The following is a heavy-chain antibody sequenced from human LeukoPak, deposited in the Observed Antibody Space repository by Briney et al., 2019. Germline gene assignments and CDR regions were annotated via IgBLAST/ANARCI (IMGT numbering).Heavy chain of an antibody. CDR2: IYYSGST. J-gene: IGHJ5*02. CDR1: GGSISSGGYY. Sequence: PSETLSLTCTVSGGSISSGGYYWSWIRQHPGKGLEWIGYIYYSGSTNYNPSLKSRVTISVDTSKNQFSLKLSSVTAADTAVYYCARVRDYYDSSGYPHRWFDPWGQGTLVTVSS. CDR3: ARVRDYYDSSGYPHRWFDP. D-gene: IGHD3-22*01. V-gene: IGHV4-61*08.